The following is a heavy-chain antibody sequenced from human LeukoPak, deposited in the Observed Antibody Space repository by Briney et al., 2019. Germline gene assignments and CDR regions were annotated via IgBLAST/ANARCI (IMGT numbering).Heavy chain of an antibody. CDR2: ISGSGGST. CDR3: AKANGDSAWGPFDI. D-gene: IGHD4-17*01. V-gene: IGHV3-23*01. Sequence: PGGSLRLSCAASAFTFSSYAMSWVRQAPGKGLGWVPTISGSGGSTYYADSVKGRFTISRDNSKNTLFLQMNSLRAEDTAVYYCAKANGDSAWGPFDIWGQGTMVTVSS. CDR1: AFTFSSYA. J-gene: IGHJ3*02.